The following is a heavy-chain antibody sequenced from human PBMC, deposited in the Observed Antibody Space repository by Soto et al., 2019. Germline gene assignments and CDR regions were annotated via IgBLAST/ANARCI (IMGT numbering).Heavy chain of an antibody. CDR3: ARQAVSTGYYYYYGLDV. J-gene: IGHJ6*02. D-gene: IGHD4-4*01. CDR2: IKHSGST. CDR1: GGSFSGYY. V-gene: IGHV4-34*01. Sequence: SATLSLTCAVYGGSFSGYYWSWIRQPPGKGVEWIGEIKHSGSTNYNPSLTSRVTISVDASKSQFSLKLSSVTAADAAVYYCARQAVSTGYYYYYGLDVWGQGTTVS.